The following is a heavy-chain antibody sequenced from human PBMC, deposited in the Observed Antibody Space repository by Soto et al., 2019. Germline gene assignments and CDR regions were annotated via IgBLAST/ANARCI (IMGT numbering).Heavy chain of an antibody. V-gene: IGHV4-4*02. Sequence: SETLSLTCAVSGDSISSNVWWSWVRQPPGKGLEWIGEIYHSGSANFNPSLKSRVTMSVDTSKNQFSLKLNSVTAADTAMYYCARDAAVPGESDRFDYWGQGTLVTVSS. CDR3: ARDAAVPGESDRFDY. CDR2: IYHSGSA. J-gene: IGHJ4*02. D-gene: IGHD6-19*01. CDR1: GDSISSNVW.